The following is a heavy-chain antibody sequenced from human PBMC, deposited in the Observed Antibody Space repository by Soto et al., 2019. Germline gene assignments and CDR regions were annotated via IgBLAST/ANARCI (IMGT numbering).Heavy chain of an antibody. CDR3: SREGSAYYRFDY. Sequence: GGSLRLSCAASGFTFSSYAMNWVRQAPGKGLEWVSAISGSGHSTYYADSVKGRFTISRDNSKNTLYLQMNSLRAEDTAVYYCSREGSAYYRFDYWGQGTLVTVSS. J-gene: IGHJ4*02. V-gene: IGHV3-23*01. D-gene: IGHD1-26*01. CDR1: GFTFSSYA. CDR2: ISGSGHST.